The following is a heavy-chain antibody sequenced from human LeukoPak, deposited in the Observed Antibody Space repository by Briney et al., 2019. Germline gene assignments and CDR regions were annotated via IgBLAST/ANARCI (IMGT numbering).Heavy chain of an antibody. D-gene: IGHD2-2*01. J-gene: IGHJ6*02. CDR1: GYTFTGYY. Sequence: ASVKVSCRASGYTFTGYYMHWVRQAPGQGLEWMGRINPNSGGTNYAQKFQGRVTMTRDTSISTAYMELSRLRSDDTAVYYCAREKVRQSGMDVWGQGTTVTVSS. CDR3: AREKVRQSGMDV. CDR2: INPNSGGT. V-gene: IGHV1-2*06.